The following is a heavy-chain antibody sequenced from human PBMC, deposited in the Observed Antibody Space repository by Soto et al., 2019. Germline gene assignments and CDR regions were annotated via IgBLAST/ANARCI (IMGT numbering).Heavy chain of an antibody. V-gene: IGHV4-31*03. D-gene: IGHD4-4*01. CDR2: IYYSGST. Sequence: SETLSLTCTVSGGSISSGGYYWSWIRQHPGKGLEWIGYIYYSGSTYYNPSLKSRVTISVDTSKNQFSLKLSSVTAADTAVYYCARRHRPSYTSDYWGQGTLVTVSS. CDR1: GGSISSGGYY. J-gene: IGHJ4*02. CDR3: ARRHRPSYTSDY.